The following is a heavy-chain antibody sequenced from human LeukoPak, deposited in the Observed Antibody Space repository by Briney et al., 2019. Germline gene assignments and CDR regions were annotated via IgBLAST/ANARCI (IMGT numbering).Heavy chain of an antibody. D-gene: IGHD6-19*01. CDR3: ARSVAVAAPFDY. CDR1: GFTFSSYA. CDR2: ISYDGSNK. Sequence: GGSLRLCYAASGFTFSSYAMHWVRQAPGKGLEWVAVISYDGSNKYYADSVKGRFTISRDNSKNTLYLQMNSLRAEDTAVYYCARSVAVAAPFDYWGQGTLVTVSS. J-gene: IGHJ4*02. V-gene: IGHV3-30*04.